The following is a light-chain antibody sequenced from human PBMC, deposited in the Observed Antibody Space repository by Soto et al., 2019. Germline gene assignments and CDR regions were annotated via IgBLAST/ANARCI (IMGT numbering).Light chain of an antibody. CDR2: EDN. J-gene: IGLJ2*01. V-gene: IGLV3-1*01. CDR1: KLGDKY. CDR3: QTWDISTVV. Sequence: SYELTQPPSVSVSPGQTASITCSGDKLGDKYAAWYQQKPGQSPVVVIYEDNKRPSGIPERFSGSNSGNTATLTISGTQTMDEADYYCQTWDISTVVFGGGTKLTVL.